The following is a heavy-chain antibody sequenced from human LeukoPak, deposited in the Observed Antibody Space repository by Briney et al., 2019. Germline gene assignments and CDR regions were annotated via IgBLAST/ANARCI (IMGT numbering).Heavy chain of an antibody. V-gene: IGHV4-61*02. CDR3: ATGGRIRGVTD. CDR1: GGSFDSGTYY. J-gene: IGHJ4*02. CDR2: MYTSGTA. D-gene: IGHD3-10*01. Sequence: SETLSLTCTVSGGSFDSGTYYWGWVRQPPGKWLEWIGRMYTSGTADYNPSLKSRASISLDPSKSQFSLTLFSVTAADTAVYYCATGGRIRGVTDWSQGTLVTVYS.